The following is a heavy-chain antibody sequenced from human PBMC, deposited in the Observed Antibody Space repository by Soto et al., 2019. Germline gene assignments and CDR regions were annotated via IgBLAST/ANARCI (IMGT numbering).Heavy chain of an antibody. CDR3: ARVYYDFWSGYYSSWFYP. Sequence: SETLSLTCTVSGGSISSYYWSWIRQPPGKGLEWIGYIYYSGSTNYNPSLKSRVTISVDTSKNQFSLKLSSVTAADTAVYYCARVYYDFWSGYYSSWFYPWGQGTLVTVS. CDR2: IYYSGST. V-gene: IGHV4-59*01. J-gene: IGHJ5*02. D-gene: IGHD3-3*01. CDR1: GGSISSYY.